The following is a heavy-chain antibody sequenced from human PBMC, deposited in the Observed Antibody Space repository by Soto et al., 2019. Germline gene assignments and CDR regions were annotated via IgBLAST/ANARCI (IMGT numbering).Heavy chain of an antibody. Sequence: GGSLKPSFEAFGFPFGGYAMNWVRQAPGKGLEWISVISGSGGATYFADSVKGRFVISRDNSKNTLYLQMNSLRAEDTAIYYCAKATLRVVHPLVFDYWGQGSLVTVSS. CDR3: AKATLRVVHPLVFDY. CDR1: GFPFGGYA. J-gene: IGHJ4*02. CDR2: ISGSGGAT. D-gene: IGHD3-3*01. V-gene: IGHV3-23*01.